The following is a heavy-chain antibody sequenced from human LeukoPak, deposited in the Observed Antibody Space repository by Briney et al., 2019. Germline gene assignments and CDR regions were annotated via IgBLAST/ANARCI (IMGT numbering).Heavy chain of an antibody. V-gene: IGHV3-7*01. CDR3: ARANYYYYMDV. J-gene: IGHJ6*03. CDR2: IKQDGSEK. Sequence: GGSLRLSCAASGFTFSSYWMSWVRQAPGKGLEWVANIKQDGSEKYYVDSVKGRFTISRDNAKNPLYLQMNSLRAEDTAVYYCARANYYYYMDVWGKGTTVTVSS. CDR1: GFTFSSYW.